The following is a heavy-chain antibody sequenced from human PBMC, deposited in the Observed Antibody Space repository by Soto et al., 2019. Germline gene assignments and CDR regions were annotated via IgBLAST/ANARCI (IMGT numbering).Heavy chain of an antibody. CDR2: IYYSGST. J-gene: IGHJ5*02. Sequence: SETLSLTYTVSGGSISSGDYYWSWIRQPPGKGLEWIGYIYYSGSTYYNPSLKSRVTISVDTSKNQFSLKLSSVTAADTAVYYCARGTGRIAAAGPADWFDPWGQGTLVTVSS. V-gene: IGHV4-30-4*01. D-gene: IGHD6-13*01. CDR3: ARGTGRIAAAGPADWFDP. CDR1: GGSISSGDYY.